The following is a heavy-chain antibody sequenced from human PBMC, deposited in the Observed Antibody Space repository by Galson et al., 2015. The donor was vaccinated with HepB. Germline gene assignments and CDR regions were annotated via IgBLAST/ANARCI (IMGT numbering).Heavy chain of an antibody. CDR1: GFSFSDYY. Sequence: SLRLSCAASGFSFSDYYMSWIRQAPGKGLEWISYISSSGSTTYYADSVKGRFTISRDNAKNSVYLQMNSLRADDTAIYYCARRLYSNDYWGQGTLVTVSS. J-gene: IGHJ4*02. CDR3: ARRLYSNDY. V-gene: IGHV3-11*01. CDR2: ISSSGSTT. D-gene: IGHD3-10*01.